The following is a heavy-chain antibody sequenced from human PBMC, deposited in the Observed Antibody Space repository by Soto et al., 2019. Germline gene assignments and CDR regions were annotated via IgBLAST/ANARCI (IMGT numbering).Heavy chain of an antibody. J-gene: IGHJ6*02. Sequence: GGSLRLSCAASGFTFSSYGMHWVRQAPGKGLEWVAVIWYDGSNKYYADSVKGRFTISRDNSKNTLYLQMNSLRAEDTAVYYCARDPVDIVVVVAATSTAGMDVWGQGTTVTVSS. D-gene: IGHD2-15*01. V-gene: IGHV3-33*01. CDR3: ARDPVDIVVVVAATSTAGMDV. CDR1: GFTFSSYG. CDR2: IWYDGSNK.